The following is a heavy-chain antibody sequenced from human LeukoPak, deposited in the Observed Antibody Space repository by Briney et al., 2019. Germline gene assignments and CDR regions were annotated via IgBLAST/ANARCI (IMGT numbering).Heavy chain of an antibody. CDR2: ISGNGDNT. CDR3: AKGSYYDSSGTYYFDY. V-gene: IGHV3-23*01. CDR1: GFTFDNYA. D-gene: IGHD3-22*01. Sequence: GGSLRLSCTASGFTFDNYAMIWVRQAPGKGLEWVSVISGNGDNTYYADSVKGRFTISRDNSKNTLYLQMNSLRAEDTALYYCAKGSYYDSSGTYYFDYWGQGTLVTVSS. J-gene: IGHJ4*02.